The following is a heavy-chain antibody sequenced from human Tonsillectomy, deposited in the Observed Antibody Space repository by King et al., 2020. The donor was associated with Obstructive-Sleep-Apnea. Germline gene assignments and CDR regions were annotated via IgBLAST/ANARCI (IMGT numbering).Heavy chain of an antibody. D-gene: IGHD3-10*01. CDR1: GGSISGYY. Sequence: VQLQESGPGLVKPSETLSLTCTVSGGSISGYYWSWTRQPPGKGLEWIGYIYYSGSANYNPSLTSRVTISVDTSKNQFSLKLTSVTAADTAVYYCARRARAGFGEFWFDPWGQGTLVTVSS. V-gene: IGHV4-59*01. CDR2: IYYSGSA. CDR3: ARRARAGFGEFWFDP. J-gene: IGHJ5*02.